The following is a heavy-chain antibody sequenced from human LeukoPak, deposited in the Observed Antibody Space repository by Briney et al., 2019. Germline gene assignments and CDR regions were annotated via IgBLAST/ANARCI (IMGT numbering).Heavy chain of an antibody. CDR3: ARERLQFRDWFDP. D-gene: IGHD4-11*01. V-gene: IGHV1-2*02. J-gene: IGHJ5*02. CDR1: GYTFTGYY. CDR2: INPNSGGT. Sequence: GASVKVSCKASGYTFTGYYIHWVRQAPGQGLEWMGWINPNSGGTNYAQKFQGRVTMTRDTSISTAYMELSRLRSDDTAVYYCARERLQFRDWFDPWGQGTLVTVSS.